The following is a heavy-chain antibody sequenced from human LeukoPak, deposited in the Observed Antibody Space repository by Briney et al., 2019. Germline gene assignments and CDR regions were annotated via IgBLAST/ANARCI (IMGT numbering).Heavy chain of an antibody. CDR3: TTDPPYTYYYDSSGPYYFDY. CDR1: GFTFSNAW. D-gene: IGHD3-22*01. CDR2: IKSKTDGGTT. Sequence: GGSLRLSCAASGFTFSNAWMSWVRQASGKGLEWVGRIKSKTDGGTTDYAAPVKGRFTISRDDSKNTLYLQMNSLKTEDTAVYYCTTDPPYTYYYDSSGPYYFDYWGQGTLVTVSS. V-gene: IGHV3-15*01. J-gene: IGHJ4*02.